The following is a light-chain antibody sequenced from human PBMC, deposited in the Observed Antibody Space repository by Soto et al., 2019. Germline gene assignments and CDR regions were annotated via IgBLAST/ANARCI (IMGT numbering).Light chain of an antibody. CDR1: QSTSSY. V-gene: IGKV1-39*01. CDR3: QQSYSTLGLT. J-gene: IGKJ4*01. Sequence: DIPMTQSPSSLSASVGDRVTITCRASQSTSSYLNWYQQKPGKAPKLLIYAASNLQSGVPSRFSGSGSGTDFTLTISSLQPEDFATYYCQQSYSTLGLTFGGGTKVEIK. CDR2: AAS.